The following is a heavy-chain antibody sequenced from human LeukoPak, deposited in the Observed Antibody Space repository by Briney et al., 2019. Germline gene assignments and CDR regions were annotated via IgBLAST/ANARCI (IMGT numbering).Heavy chain of an antibody. D-gene: IGHD3-9*01. CDR2: IYYSGST. J-gene: IGHJ2*01. CDR1: GGSISSYY. V-gene: IGHV4-59*01. Sequence: PSETLSLTCTVSGGSISSYYWSWIRQPPGKGLEWIGYIYYSGSTNYNPSLKSRVTISVDTSKNQFSLKLSSVTAADTAVYYCARTTPDILTGYARYFDLWGRGTLVTVSS. CDR3: ARTTPDILTGYARYFDL.